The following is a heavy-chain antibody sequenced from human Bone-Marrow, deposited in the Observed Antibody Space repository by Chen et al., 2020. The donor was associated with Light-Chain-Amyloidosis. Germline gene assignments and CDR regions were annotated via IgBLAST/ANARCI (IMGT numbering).Heavy chain of an antibody. V-gene: IGHV1-2*02. D-gene: IGHD6-6*01. CDR2: INPNSCGT. Sequence: QVQLVQSGAEVKKPGASVKVSCKASGYTFTGYYMHWVRQAPGQGLEWIGWINPNSCGTNYAQKFQGRVTMTRDTSISTAYMELGRLGSDDTALYYCARAPPHIEYSSSSPDYWGQGTLVTVSS. J-gene: IGHJ4*02. CDR3: ARAPPHIEYSSSSPDY. CDR1: GYTFTGYY.